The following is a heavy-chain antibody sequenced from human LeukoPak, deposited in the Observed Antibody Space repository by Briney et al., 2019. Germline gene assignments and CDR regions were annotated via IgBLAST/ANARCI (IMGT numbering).Heavy chain of an antibody. CDR1: GGSISSGDYY. CDR3: ARGVATVTNLY. Sequence: SETMSLTSTVSGGSISSGDYYWSWIRQPPGKGLEWIGYIYYSGSTYYNPSLKSRVTISVDTSKNQFSLKLSSVTAADTAVYYCARGVATVTNLYWGQGTLVTVSS. D-gene: IGHD4-17*01. CDR2: IYYSGST. V-gene: IGHV4-30-4*01. J-gene: IGHJ4*02.